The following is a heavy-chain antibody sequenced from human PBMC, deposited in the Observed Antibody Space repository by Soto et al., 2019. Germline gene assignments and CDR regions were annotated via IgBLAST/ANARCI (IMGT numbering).Heavy chain of an antibody. CDR3: ARVRRGFLEWLYGMDV. J-gene: IGHJ6*01. D-gene: IGHD3-3*01. CDR2: INPNSGGT. CDR1: GYTFTGYY. V-gene: IGHV1-2*02. Sequence: QVQLVQSGAEVKKPGASVKVSCKASGYTFTGYYMHWVRQAPGQGLEWMGWINPNSGGTNYAQKVQGGVTMTRDTSISTAYMERSRLRSDDTAVYYCARVRRGFLEWLYGMDVWGQGTTVTGSS.